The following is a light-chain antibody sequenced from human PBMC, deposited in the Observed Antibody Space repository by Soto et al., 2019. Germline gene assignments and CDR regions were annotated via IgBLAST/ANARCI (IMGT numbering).Light chain of an antibody. CDR1: SGHGNYM. Sequence: QPVLTQSSSASASLGSSVNLTCTLSSGHGNYMIAWHQQQPGRAPRYLMKVEGSGSYNKGSGVPDRFLGSSSGADRYLTISNLQSEDEADYYCETWDSNVGVFGGGTQLTVL. V-gene: IGLV4-60*03. J-gene: IGLJ3*02. CDR3: ETWDSNVGV. CDR2: VEGSGSY.